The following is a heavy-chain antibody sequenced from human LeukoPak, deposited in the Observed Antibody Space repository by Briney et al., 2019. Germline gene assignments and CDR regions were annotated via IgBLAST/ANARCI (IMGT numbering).Heavy chain of an antibody. D-gene: IGHD6-13*01. CDR2: IYYSGST. J-gene: IGHJ4*02. Sequence: SETLSLTCTVSGGSISSYYWSWIRQPPGKGLEWIGYIYYSGSTNYNPSLKSRVPISVDTSKNQFSLKLSSVTAADTAVYYCARGISSPLPFDYWGQGTLVTVSS. CDR1: GGSISSYY. CDR3: ARGISSPLPFDY. V-gene: IGHV4-59*01.